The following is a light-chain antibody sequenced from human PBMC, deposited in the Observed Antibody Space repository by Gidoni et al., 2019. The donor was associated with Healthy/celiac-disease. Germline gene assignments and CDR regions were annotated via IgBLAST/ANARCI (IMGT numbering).Light chain of an antibody. CDR1: QSISSW. Sequence: DIQMTQSPSTLSASVGDRVTITCRASQSISSWLAWYQQKPGKAPKLLIYKASSLESGVPSRCSGSGSGTEFTRTISSLQPDDFATYYCQQYNSYSYTFGQGTKLEIK. CDR2: KAS. CDR3: QQYNSYSYT. J-gene: IGKJ2*01. V-gene: IGKV1-5*03.